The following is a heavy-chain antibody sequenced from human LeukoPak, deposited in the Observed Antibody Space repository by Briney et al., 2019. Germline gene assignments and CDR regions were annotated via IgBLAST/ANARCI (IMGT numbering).Heavy chain of an antibody. J-gene: IGHJ4*02. V-gene: IGHV4-34*01. CDR3: ARGPRGLDY. D-gene: IGHD3-10*01. CDR2: INHSGST. CDR1: GGSFSGYY. Sequence: SETLSLTCAVYGGSFSGYYWSWIRRPPGKGLEWIGEINHSGSTNYNPSLKSRVTISVDTSKNQFSLKLSSVTAADTAVYYCARGPRGLDYWGQGTLVTVSS.